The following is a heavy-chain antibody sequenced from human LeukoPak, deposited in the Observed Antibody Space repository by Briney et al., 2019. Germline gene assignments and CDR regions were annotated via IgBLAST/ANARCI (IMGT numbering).Heavy chain of an antibody. V-gene: IGHV3-30*02. CDR2: IWYDGSEK. Sequence: PGGSLRLSCAASGFIFRNHGMHWVRQAPGKGLEWVTLIWYDGSEKYYADSVRGRFTISRDNPKNTVNLQMNSLRTEDTALYYCAKDLSSGWSFDSWGQGTLVTVSS. J-gene: IGHJ4*02. D-gene: IGHD6-19*01. CDR1: GFIFRNHG. CDR3: AKDLSSGWSFDS.